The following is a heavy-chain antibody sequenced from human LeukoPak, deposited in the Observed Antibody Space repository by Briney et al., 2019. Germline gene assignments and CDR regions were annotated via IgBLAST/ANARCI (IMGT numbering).Heavy chain of an antibody. CDR1: GFTFNNYW. V-gene: IGHV3-7*01. D-gene: IGHD3-3*01. CDR3: ARDSTYYDFRSGYLNWFDP. Sequence: GGSLRLSCAASGFTFNNYWMSWVRQAPGKGLEWVANMKQDGGEKYYVDSVKGRFTISRDNAKNSVYLQMNSLRAEDMAVYYCARDSTYYDFRSGYLNWFDPWGQGTLVTVSS. J-gene: IGHJ5*02. CDR2: MKQDGGEK.